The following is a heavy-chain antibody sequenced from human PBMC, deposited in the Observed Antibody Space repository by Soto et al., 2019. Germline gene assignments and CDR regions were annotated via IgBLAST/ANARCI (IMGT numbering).Heavy chain of an antibody. CDR1: GFTFNTYV. D-gene: IGHD1-7*01. J-gene: IGHJ3*01. CDR2: ISYSADKT. V-gene: IGHV3-23*01. Sequence: GALRLSCAASGFTFNTYVMNWVRQAPGKGLEWVSTISYSADKTHYADSVKGRFTISRDNSRDTLFLQMNSLRADDAAVYYCARRARTATTNWGAFDVWGQGTMVTVSS. CDR3: ARRARTATTNWGAFDV.